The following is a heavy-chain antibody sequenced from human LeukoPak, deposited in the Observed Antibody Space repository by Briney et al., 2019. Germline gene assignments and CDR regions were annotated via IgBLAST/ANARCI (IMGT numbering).Heavy chain of an antibody. V-gene: IGHV4-61*02. CDR2: IYTSGST. Sequence: KTSETLSLTCTVSGGSISSSSYYWSWIRQPAGKGLEWIGRIYTSGSTNYNPSLKSRVTISVDTSKNQFSLKLSSVTAADTAVYYCAREGIYDFWSGYYGYWGQGTLVTVSS. D-gene: IGHD3-3*01. CDR3: AREGIYDFWSGYYGY. J-gene: IGHJ4*02. CDR1: GGSISSSSYY.